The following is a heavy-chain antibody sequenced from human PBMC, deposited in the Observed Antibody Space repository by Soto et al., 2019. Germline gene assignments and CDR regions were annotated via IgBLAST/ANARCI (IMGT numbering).Heavy chain of an antibody. J-gene: IGHJ5*02. CDR2: IYHSGHN. V-gene: IGHV4-31*02. CDR1: GDSVSRDDYY. Sequence: QVQLQESGPGLVKPSQTLSLTCSVSGDSVSRDDYYWSWLRQPPGKGLEWIGYIYHSGHNYYHPSLATRLTISLASSKNHFSLILDSVTVADTAVYFCARGHPDKTSSWTLNWFDPWGQGIPVTVSS. D-gene: IGHD2-2*01. CDR3: ARGHPDKTSSWTLNWFDP.